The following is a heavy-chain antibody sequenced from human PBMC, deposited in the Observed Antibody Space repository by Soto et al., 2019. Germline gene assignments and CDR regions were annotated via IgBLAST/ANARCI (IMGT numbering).Heavy chain of an antibody. V-gene: IGHV3-21*01. J-gene: IGHJ4*02. Sequence: VGSLRLSCAASGFTFSSYSMNWVRQAPGKGLEWVSSISSSSSYIYYADSVKGRFTISRDNAKNSLYLQMNSLRAEDTAVYYCARDHYYDSSGYSAGFGYWGQGTLVTVSS. CDR2: ISSSSSYI. CDR3: ARDHYYDSSGYSAGFGY. CDR1: GFTFSSYS. D-gene: IGHD3-22*01.